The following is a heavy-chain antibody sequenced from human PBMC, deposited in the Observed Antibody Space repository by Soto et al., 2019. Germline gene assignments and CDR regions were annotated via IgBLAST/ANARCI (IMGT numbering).Heavy chain of an antibody. V-gene: IGHV4-39*01. CDR2: IYYSGST. J-gene: IGHJ4*02. Sequence: SETLSLTCTVSGGSISSSSYYWGWIRQPPGKGLEWIGNIYYSGSTYYNPSLKSRVTISVDTSKNQFSLKLSSVTAADTAVYYCMLGSGWKDFDYWGQGTLVTV. CDR3: MLGSGWKDFDY. CDR1: GGSISSSSYY. D-gene: IGHD3-22*01.